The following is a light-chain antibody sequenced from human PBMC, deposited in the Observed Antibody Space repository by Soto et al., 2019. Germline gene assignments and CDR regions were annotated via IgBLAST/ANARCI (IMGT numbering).Light chain of an antibody. J-gene: IGLJ1*01. CDR3: SSYAVTNIFV. V-gene: IGLV2-8*01. CDR1: SSDVGGYNY. CDR2: EVS. Sequence: QSVLTQPPSASGSPGQSVTISCTGTSSDVGGYNYVSWYQQHPGKAPKVIIYEVSKRPSGVPDRFSGSKSGSTASLTVSGLHAEDEADYYCSSYAVTNIFVFGTGTKVTAL.